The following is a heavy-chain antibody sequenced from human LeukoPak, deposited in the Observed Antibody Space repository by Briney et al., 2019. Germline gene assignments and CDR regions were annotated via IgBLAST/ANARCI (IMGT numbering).Heavy chain of an antibody. CDR3: ARDSVYCSGGSCYSIDWYFDL. J-gene: IGHJ2*01. CDR2: INAANGDT. V-gene: IGHV1-3*01. CDR1: GYTFTGYA. Sequence: ASVKVSCKGSGYTFTGYAMHWVRQAPGQSLEWMGWINAANGDTKYAQKFQARVTITRDTSASTAYMELSSLRSEDTAVFYCARDSVYCSGGSCYSIDWYFDLWGRGTLVTVSS. D-gene: IGHD2-15*01.